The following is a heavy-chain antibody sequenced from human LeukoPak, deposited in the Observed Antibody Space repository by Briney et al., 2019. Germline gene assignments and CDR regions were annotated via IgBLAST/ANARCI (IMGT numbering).Heavy chain of an antibody. Sequence: QSGGSLRLSCAASGFTFSSSGMHWVRRAPGKGLEWVAVILYNGSNKYYADSVKGRFTISRDNSKNTLYLQMNSLRVEDTAVYYCARAGGYCSSGSCYRGYSWFDPWGQGTLVTVSS. CDR1: GFTFSSSG. J-gene: IGHJ5*02. CDR2: ILYNGSNK. CDR3: ARAGGYCSSGSCYRGYSWFDP. V-gene: IGHV3-33*01. D-gene: IGHD2-15*01.